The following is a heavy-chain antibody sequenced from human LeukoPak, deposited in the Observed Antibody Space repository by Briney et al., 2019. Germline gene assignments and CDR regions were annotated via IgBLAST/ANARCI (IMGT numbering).Heavy chain of an antibody. CDR2: MNPNSGNT. CDR1: GYTFTSYD. Sequence: ASVKVSCKASGYTFTSYDINWVRQATGQGLEWMGWMNPNSGNTGYAQKFQGRVTITRNTSISTAYMELSSLRSEDTAVYYCARAKTGTTVYAFDISGQGTMVTVSS. CDR3: ARAKTGTTVYAFDI. J-gene: IGHJ3*02. D-gene: IGHD1-1*01. V-gene: IGHV1-8*03.